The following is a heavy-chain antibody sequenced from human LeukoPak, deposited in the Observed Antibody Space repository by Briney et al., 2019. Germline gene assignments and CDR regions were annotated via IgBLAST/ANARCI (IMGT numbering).Heavy chain of an antibody. CDR2: VKSKNDGGST. CDR1: GFTFSSNY. V-gene: IGHV3-15*01. Sequence: GGSLRLSCAASGFTFSSNYMSWVRQTPGKGLAWVGRVKSKNDGGSTDYAAPVKGRFFISRDDSRGTLSLEMNSLKIEDTAVYYCAKKNRRDSSGWTPFDYWGQGTLVTVSS. CDR3: AKKNRRDSSGWTPFDY. J-gene: IGHJ4*02. D-gene: IGHD6-19*01.